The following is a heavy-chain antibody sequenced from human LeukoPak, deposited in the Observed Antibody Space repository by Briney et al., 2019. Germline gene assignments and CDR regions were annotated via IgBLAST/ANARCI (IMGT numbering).Heavy chain of an antibody. D-gene: IGHD3-22*01. CDR2: IYYSGST. CDR3: ARGHRSGYYYVSDYFDY. CDR1: GGSISSGGYY. Sequence: SETLSLTCTVSGGSISSGGYYWSWIRQHPGKGLEWIGYIYYSGSTYYNPSLKSRVTISVDTSKNQFSLKLSSVTAADTAVYYCARGHRSGYYYVSDYFDYWGQGTLVTVSS. V-gene: IGHV4-61*08. J-gene: IGHJ4*02.